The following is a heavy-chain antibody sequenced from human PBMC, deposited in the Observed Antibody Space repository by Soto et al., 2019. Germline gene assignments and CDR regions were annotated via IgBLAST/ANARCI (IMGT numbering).Heavy chain of an antibody. CDR3: AKGGKGYSDATAAPCAFDI. CDR1: GFSFSNYA. CDR2: ISGSAATI. D-gene: IGHD2-15*01. Sequence: EVQLLESGGGLVQPGGSLRLSCAASGFSFSNYALTWVRRAPGKGLEWVSVISGSAATIHYADSVKGRFTISRDNSTNTLDMQMNSLRAEVTAVCYWAKGGKGYSDATAAPCAFDIWGQGTMVTVSS. V-gene: IGHV3-23*01. J-gene: IGHJ3*02.